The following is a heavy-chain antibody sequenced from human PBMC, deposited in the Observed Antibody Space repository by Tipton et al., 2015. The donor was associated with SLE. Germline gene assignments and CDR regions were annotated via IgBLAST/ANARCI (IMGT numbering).Heavy chain of an antibody. Sequence: TLSLTCTVSGGSTSSGSYYWSWIRQPPGKGLEWIGYVYYSGGTSYNPSLKSRVTISIDTSRNQFFLKLNSVTAADTAVYYCAREPAASGWFDPWGQGALVTVSS. CDR3: AREPAASGWFDP. CDR2: VYYSGGT. V-gene: IGHV4-61*01. D-gene: IGHD2-2*01. CDR1: GGSTSSGSYY. J-gene: IGHJ5*02.